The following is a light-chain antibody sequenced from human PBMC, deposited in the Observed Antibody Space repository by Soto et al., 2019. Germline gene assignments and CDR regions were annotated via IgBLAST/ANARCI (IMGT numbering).Light chain of an antibody. CDR2: DAS. J-gene: IGKJ5*01. V-gene: IGKV3-11*01. Sequence: QSPATLSLTPGEKATLSCRASQSVSSYLAWYQQKPGQAPRLLIYDASNRATGIPARFSGSGSGTDFTLTISSLEPEDFAVYYCQQRSNWTPITFGQGTRLDIK. CDR3: QQRSNWTPIT. CDR1: QSVSSY.